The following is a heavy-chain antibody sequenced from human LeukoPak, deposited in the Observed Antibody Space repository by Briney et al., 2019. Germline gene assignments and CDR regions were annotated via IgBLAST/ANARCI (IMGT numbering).Heavy chain of an antibody. CDR2: INPNSGGT. J-gene: IGHJ4*02. CDR1: GYTFTGYY. CDR3: ASDSNYGDPLYYFDY. Sequence: ASVKVSCKASGYTFTGYYMHWVRQAPGQGLEWMGWINPNSGGTNCAQKFQGRVTMTRDTSISTAYMELSRLRSDDTAVYYCASDSNYGDPLYYFDYWGQGTLVTVSS. V-gene: IGHV1-2*02. D-gene: IGHD4-11*01.